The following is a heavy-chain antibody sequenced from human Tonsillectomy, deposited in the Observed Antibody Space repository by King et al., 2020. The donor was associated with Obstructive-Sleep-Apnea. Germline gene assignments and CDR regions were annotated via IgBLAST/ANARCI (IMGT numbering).Heavy chain of an antibody. CDR2: SYHSGST. CDR3: ARDGDYYS. Sequence: QLQESGPGLLKPSETLSLTCTVSDYFISSGYYWGWIRQPPGKVLDWLGSSYHSGSTYYNPSLKRRVTISVDTPKNKFSLKLSSVTAADTAVYYCARDGDYYSWGQGTLVTVSS. J-gene: IGHJ4*02. CDR1: DYFISSGYY. V-gene: IGHV4-38-2*02. D-gene: IGHD2-21*02.